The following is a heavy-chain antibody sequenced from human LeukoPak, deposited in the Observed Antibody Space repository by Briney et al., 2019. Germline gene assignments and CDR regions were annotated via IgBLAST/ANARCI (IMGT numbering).Heavy chain of an antibody. V-gene: IGHV3-48*04. CDR1: GFTFSSYS. CDR3: ARDGNYYDSSGQVGY. Sequence: GGSLRLSCAASGFTFSSYSMNWVRQAPGKGLEWVSYISSSSTIYYADSVKGRFTISRDNAKNSLYLQMNSLRAEDTAVYYCARDGNYYDSSGQVGYWGQGTLVTVSS. D-gene: IGHD3-22*01. J-gene: IGHJ4*02. CDR2: ISSSSTI.